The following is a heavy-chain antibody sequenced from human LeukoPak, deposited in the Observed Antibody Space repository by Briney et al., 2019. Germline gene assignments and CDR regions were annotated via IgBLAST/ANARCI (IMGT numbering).Heavy chain of an antibody. V-gene: IGHV3-23*01. Sequence: GGSLRLSCAASGFTLSSYAMSWVRQAPGKGLEWVSAISGSGGSTYYADSVKGRFTISRDNSKNTLYLQMNSLRAEDTAVYYCAKKTHGLAARSYYFDYWGQGTLVTVSS. CDR1: GFTLSSYA. D-gene: IGHD6-6*01. CDR2: ISGSGGST. J-gene: IGHJ4*02. CDR3: AKKTHGLAARSYYFDY.